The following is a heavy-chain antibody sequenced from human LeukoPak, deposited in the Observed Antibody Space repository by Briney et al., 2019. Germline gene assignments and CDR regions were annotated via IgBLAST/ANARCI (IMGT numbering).Heavy chain of an antibody. D-gene: IGHD6-13*01. Sequence: PSETLSPTCTGSGGPISSSSYYWGWIRQPPGKGLEWIATLYYSGITYYNPSLKSRVAISADTSKNQFSLKLNSVTAADTAVYYSARRTAADTIDYWGQGTLVTVSS. J-gene: IGHJ4*02. CDR1: GGPISSSSYY. CDR2: LYYSGIT. V-gene: IGHV4-39*01. CDR3: ARRTAADTIDY.